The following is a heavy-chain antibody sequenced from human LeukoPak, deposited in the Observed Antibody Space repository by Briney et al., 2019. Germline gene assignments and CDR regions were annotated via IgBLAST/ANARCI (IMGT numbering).Heavy chain of an antibody. Sequence: ETLSLTCTVSGGSISSSSYYWGWIRQPPGKGLEWIGSIYYSGSTYYNPSLKSRVTISVDTSKNQFSLKLSSVTAADTAVYYCARPSKGFTSIDYWGQGTLVTVSS. CDR1: GGSISSSSYY. J-gene: IGHJ4*02. V-gene: IGHV4-39*01. CDR2: IYYSGST. D-gene: IGHD5/OR15-5a*01. CDR3: ARPSKGFTSIDY.